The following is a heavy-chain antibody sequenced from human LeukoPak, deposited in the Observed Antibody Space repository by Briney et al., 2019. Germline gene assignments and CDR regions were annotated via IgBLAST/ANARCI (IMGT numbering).Heavy chain of an antibody. Sequence: SETLSLTCTVSGGSISSSSYYWSWIRQPPGKGLEWIGYIYYSGSTNYNPSLKSRVTISVDTSKNQFSLKLGSVTAADTAVYYCARHGIAAAGPFDYWGQGTLVTVSS. J-gene: IGHJ4*02. CDR3: ARHGIAAAGPFDY. D-gene: IGHD6-13*01. V-gene: IGHV4-61*05. CDR2: IYYSGST. CDR1: GGSISSSSYY.